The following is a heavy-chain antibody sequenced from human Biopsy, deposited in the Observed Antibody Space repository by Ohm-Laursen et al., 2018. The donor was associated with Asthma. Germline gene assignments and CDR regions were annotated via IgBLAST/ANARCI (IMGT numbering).Heavy chain of an antibody. CDR3: ARGYSGSDRIVYYYSGLEV. V-gene: IGHV1-69*13. Sequence: GASVKSCKASGDSFSNYAISWVRQAPGQGLEWMGGLIPVLGTPDHAQMFEGRVTITADESTSTAYMELSSLSSEDTAVYYCARGYSGSDRIVYYYSGLEVWGQGTTVTVSS. D-gene: IGHD5-12*01. CDR2: LIPVLGTP. J-gene: IGHJ6*02. CDR1: GDSFSNYA.